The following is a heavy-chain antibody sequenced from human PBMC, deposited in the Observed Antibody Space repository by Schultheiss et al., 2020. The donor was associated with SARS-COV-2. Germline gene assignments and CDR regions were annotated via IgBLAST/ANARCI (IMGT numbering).Heavy chain of an antibody. CDR3: ARAPAEWLGAEYDY. V-gene: IGHV4-38-2*02. Sequence: SETLSLTCTVSGYSISSGYYWGWIRKPPGKGLEWIGYIYYSGSTYYNPSLKSRVTISVDTSKNQFSLKLSSVTAADTAVYYCARAPAEWLGAEYDYWGQGTLVTVSS. J-gene: IGHJ4*02. D-gene: IGHD3-10*01. CDR2: IYYSGST. CDR1: GYSISSGYY.